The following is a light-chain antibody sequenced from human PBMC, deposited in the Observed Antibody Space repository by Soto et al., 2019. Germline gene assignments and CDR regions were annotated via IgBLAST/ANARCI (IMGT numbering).Light chain of an antibody. Sequence: DIQMTQSPSTLSASVGDRVTITCRASQIIYNWLAWYQQKPGKAPKLLISGASTLEGGVPSRFSGSGSGTEFTLTISSLQPDDFATYYCQQYNSYWTFGQGTKVDIK. CDR2: GAS. CDR3: QQYNSYWT. J-gene: IGKJ1*01. CDR1: QIIYNW. V-gene: IGKV1-5*01.